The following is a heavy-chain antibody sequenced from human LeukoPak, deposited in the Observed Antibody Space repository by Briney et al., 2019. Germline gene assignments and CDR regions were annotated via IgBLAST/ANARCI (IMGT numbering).Heavy chain of an antibody. J-gene: IGHJ6*03. V-gene: IGHV1-69*04. CDR1: GGTFSSYA. CDR3: AKDTNDFWSGYSYMDV. D-gene: IGHD3-3*01. CDR2: IIPILGIA. Sequence: GASVKVSCKASGGTFSSYAISWVRQAPGQGLEWMGRIIPILGIANYAQKFQGRVTITADKSTSTAYMELSSLRSEDTAVYYCAKDTNDFWSGYSYMDVWGKGTTVTVSS.